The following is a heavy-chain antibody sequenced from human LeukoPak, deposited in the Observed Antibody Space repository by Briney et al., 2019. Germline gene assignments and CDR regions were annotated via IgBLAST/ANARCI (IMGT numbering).Heavy chain of an antibody. V-gene: IGHV3-48*01. D-gene: IGHD2-15*01. CDR1: GFTFSSYA. CDR3: ARDRMGGSFDY. CDR2: ITSDSNTI. J-gene: IGHJ4*02. Sequence: GGSLRLSCAASGFTFSSYAMSWARQAPGKGLEWVSFITSDSNTIYYADSMKGRFTISRDNAENSLYLQMNSLSAEDTAVYYCARDRMGGSFDYWGQGTLVTVSS.